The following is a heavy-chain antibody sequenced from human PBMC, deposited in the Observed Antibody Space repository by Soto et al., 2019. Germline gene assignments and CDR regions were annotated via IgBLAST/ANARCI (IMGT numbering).Heavy chain of an antibody. D-gene: IGHD3-3*01. CDR2: IYYSGTT. CDR1: TKLTNNGYY. J-gene: IGHJ3*02. V-gene: IGHV4-59*01. Sequence: PSAPLSLTCAVSTKLTNNGYYWGWLRQHPGKGLEWIGDIYYSGTTNYNPSLKSRVTISVDTSKNQFSLKLSSVTAADTAVYYCQSCITIFGVAGDAFDIWGQGTMVTVS. CDR3: QSCITIFGVAGDAFDI.